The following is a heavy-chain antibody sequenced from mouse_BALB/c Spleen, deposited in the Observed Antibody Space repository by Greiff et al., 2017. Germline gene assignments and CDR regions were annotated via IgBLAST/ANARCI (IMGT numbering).Heavy chain of an antibody. Sequence: VQLQQSGAELARPGASVKMSCKASGYTFTSYTMHWVKQRPGQGLEWIGYINPSSGYTNYNQKFKDKATLTADKSSSTAYMQLSSLTSEDSAVYYCARRSYDLYYAMDYWGQGTSVTVSS. D-gene: IGHD1-1*01. CDR3: ARRSYDLYYAMDY. V-gene: IGHV1-4*01. CDR2: INPSSGYT. J-gene: IGHJ4*01. CDR1: GYTFTSYT.